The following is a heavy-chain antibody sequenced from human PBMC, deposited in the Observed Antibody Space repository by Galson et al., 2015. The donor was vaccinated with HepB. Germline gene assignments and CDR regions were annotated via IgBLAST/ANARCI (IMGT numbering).Heavy chain of an antibody. J-gene: IGHJ1*01. D-gene: IGHD6-19*01. CDR3: ATRPGASGWYSYFQH. CDR2: MSDNGDNT. Sequence: LRLSCAASGFTFSSYAIMWVRQAPGKGLEWVSGMSDNGDNTFYADSVKGRFTISRDISKNTVYLQMNSLRVEDTAVYYCATRPGASGWYSYFQHWGQGTLVTVSS. CDR1: GFTFSSYA. V-gene: IGHV3-23*01.